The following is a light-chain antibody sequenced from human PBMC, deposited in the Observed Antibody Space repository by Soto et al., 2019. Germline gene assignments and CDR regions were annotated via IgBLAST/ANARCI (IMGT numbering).Light chain of an antibody. V-gene: IGKV3-15*01. CDR3: QQYNNWLT. CDR1: ESVSSN. J-gene: IGKJ4*01. Sequence: EIGMTQSPATLSVSPGERATLSCRASESVSSNLAWYQQKPGQAPRLLIYGASTRATGIPARFSGSGFGTEFTLTISSLQSEDFALYYCQQYNNWLTFGGGTKVEIK. CDR2: GAS.